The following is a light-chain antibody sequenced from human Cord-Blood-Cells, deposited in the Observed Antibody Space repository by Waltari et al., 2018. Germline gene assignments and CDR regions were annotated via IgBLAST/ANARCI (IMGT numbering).Light chain of an antibody. CDR1: QSVSSY. CDR2: DAS. V-gene: IGKV3-11*01. J-gene: IGKJ2*01. Sequence: EIVLTQSPATLSLTLGETATLASRARQSVSSYLAWYQQKPGQAPRLLIYDASNRATGIPARFSGSGSGTDCTLTISSLEPEDFAVYYGQQRSNWYTVGQGTKLEIK. CDR3: QQRSNWYT.